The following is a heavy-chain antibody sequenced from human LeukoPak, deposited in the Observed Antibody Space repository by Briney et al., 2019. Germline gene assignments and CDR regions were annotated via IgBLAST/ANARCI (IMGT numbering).Heavy chain of an antibody. Sequence: GGSLRLSCAASGFTFSSYSMNWVRQAPGKGLEWVSSISSSSSYIYYADSVKGRFTISRDNAKNSLYLQMNSLRAEDTAVYYCARGHDSSGYYFGYWGQGTLVTVSS. CDR2: ISSSSSYI. V-gene: IGHV3-21*01. D-gene: IGHD3-22*01. J-gene: IGHJ4*02. CDR3: ARGHDSSGYYFGY. CDR1: GFTFSSYS.